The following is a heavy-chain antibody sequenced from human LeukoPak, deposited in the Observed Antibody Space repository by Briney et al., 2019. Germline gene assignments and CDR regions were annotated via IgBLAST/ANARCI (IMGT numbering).Heavy chain of an antibody. J-gene: IGHJ4*02. D-gene: IGHD4-23*01. Sequence: GGTLRLSCAASGFTFSSYSMNWVRQAPGKGLEWVSSISISSSYIYYADSVKGRFTISRDNAKNSLYLQMNSLRAEDTAVYYCARANYGGNSGDFDYWGQGTLVTVSS. V-gene: IGHV3-21*01. CDR3: ARANYGGNSGDFDY. CDR2: ISISSSYI. CDR1: GFTFSSYS.